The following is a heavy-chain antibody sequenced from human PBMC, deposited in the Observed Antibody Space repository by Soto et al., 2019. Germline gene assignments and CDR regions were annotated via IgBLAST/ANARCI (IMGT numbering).Heavy chain of an antibody. CDR1: GFSLTNYG. CDR2: MWYDGSKQ. D-gene: IGHD3-9*01. Sequence: QVQLVESGGGVVQPGRSLGLSCVASGFSLTNYGMHWVRQAPGKGLEWVAVMWYDGSKQYYGDSVKGRFTISRDISKNTLYLQMNNLRAEDTAVYYCARYPEYDIEFDYWGQGTLVTVSS. V-gene: IGHV3-33*01. J-gene: IGHJ4*02. CDR3: ARYPEYDIEFDY.